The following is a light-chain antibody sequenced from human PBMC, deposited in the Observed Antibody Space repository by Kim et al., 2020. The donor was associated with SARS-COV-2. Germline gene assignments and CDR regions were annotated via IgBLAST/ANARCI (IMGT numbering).Light chain of an antibody. J-gene: IGLJ3*02. CDR2: RDS. Sequence: SVALGQTARITCGGNNIGSKNVHWYQQKPGQAPVLVIYRDSNRPSGIPERFSGSNSGNTATLTISRAQAGDEADYYCQVWDSSRGVFGGGTQLTVL. CDR3: QVWDSSRGV. CDR1: NIGSKN. V-gene: IGLV3-9*01.